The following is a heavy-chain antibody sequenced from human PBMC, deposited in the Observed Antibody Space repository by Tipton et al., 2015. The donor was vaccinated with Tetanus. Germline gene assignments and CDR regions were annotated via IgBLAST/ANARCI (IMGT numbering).Heavy chain of an antibody. J-gene: IGHJ3*01. V-gene: IGHV4-59*01. CDR3: ARRIQVFGPAILDAFDL. Sequence: TLSLTCTVAGGSISGYYWTWIRQPPGKGLEWIGYIYDNGTTSYSLSLKSRVIISVDKSKNQLSLKLGSVTAEDTAIYYCARRIQVFGPAILDAFDLWAQGTMVIVSS. CDR2: IYDNGTT. D-gene: IGHD3/OR15-3a*01. CDR1: GGSISGYY.